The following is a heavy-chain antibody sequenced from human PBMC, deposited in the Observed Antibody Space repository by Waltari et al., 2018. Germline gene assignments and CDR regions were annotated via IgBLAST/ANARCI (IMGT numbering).Heavy chain of an antibody. J-gene: IGHJ4*02. CDR1: GGTFSSYA. Sequence: QVQLVQSGAEVKKPGSSVKVSCKASGGTFSSYAISWVRQAPGQGLEWMGGIIPIFGTANYAQKFQGRVTITTDESTSTAYMELSSLRSEDTAVYYCARGSSYYYDSSGYYMGSWGQGTLVTVSS. CDR3: ARGSSYYYDSSGYYMGS. D-gene: IGHD3-22*01. V-gene: IGHV1-69*05. CDR2: IIPIFGTA.